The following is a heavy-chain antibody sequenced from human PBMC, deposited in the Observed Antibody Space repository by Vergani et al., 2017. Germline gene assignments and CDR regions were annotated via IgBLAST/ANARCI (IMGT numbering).Heavy chain of an antibody. V-gene: IGHV3-30*02. Sequence: VQLLQSGGGVIQPGGSVRLSCAASGFTFSSYGMHWVRQAPGKGLEWVAFIRYDGSNKYYADSVKGRFTISRDNSKNTLYLQMNSLRAEDTAVYYCARVGHRSSWGGYWGQGSLVTVSS. D-gene: IGHD6-13*01. J-gene: IGHJ4*02. CDR3: ARVGHRSSWGGY. CDR2: IRYDGSNK. CDR1: GFTFSSYG.